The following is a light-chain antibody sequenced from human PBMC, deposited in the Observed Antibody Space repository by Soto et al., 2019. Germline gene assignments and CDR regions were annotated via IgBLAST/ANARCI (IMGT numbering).Light chain of an antibody. Sequence: DIQMTQSPSSLSASVGDRVTMTCRASQSISSYLNWYEQKPGKVPKLLIHAASSLQSGVPSRFSGSGSGTDFTLTISSLQPEDFVTYYCQQSYSTPYTFGQGTKLEIK. J-gene: IGKJ2*01. CDR2: AAS. V-gene: IGKV1-39*01. CDR1: QSISSY. CDR3: QQSYSTPYT.